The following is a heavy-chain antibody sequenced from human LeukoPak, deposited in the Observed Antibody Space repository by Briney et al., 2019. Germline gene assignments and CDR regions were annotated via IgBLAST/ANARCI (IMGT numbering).Heavy chain of an antibody. Sequence: ASVKVSCKASGYTFTSYYMHWVRQAPGQGLEWMGIINPNGGSTSYAQKFQGRVTMTRDTSTSTVYMELSSLRSEDTAVYYCARSWIRSGRVVGYFDYWGQGTLVTVSS. D-gene: IGHD5-18*01. CDR1: GYTFTSYY. CDR3: ARSWIRSGRVVGYFDY. V-gene: IGHV1-46*01. CDR2: INPNGGST. J-gene: IGHJ4*02.